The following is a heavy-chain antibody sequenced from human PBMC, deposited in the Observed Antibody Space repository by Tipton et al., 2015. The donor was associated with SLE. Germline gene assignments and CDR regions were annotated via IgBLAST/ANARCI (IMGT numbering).Heavy chain of an antibody. CDR2: ISYDGSNK. V-gene: IGHV3-30*04. Sequence: RSLRLSCAASGFTFSSYAMHWVRQAPGKGLEWVAVISYDGSNKYYADSVKGRFTISRDNSKNTLYLQMNSLRAEDTAVYYCARELTPYYGMDVWGQGITVTVSS. CDR3: ARELTPYYGMDV. CDR1: GFTFSSYA. J-gene: IGHJ6*02.